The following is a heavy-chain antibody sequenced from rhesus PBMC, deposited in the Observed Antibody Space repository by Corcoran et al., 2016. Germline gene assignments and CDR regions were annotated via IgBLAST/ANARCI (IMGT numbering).Heavy chain of an antibody. CDR1: GCTFSSDG. V-gene: IGHV3-54*02. J-gene: IGHJ4*01. CDR2: ISYCGSQT. CDR3: ARVYLVRFDY. D-gene: IGHD6-31*01. Sequence: EVQLVESGGGWVQSGGSLRLSCAASGCTFSSDGMHWVRQAPGKGLEWVAVISYCGSQTYYAYSLQDRFAISSDNSKTMLYLQMNNLKLEDTAVFYCARVYLVRFDYWGQGVLVTVSS.